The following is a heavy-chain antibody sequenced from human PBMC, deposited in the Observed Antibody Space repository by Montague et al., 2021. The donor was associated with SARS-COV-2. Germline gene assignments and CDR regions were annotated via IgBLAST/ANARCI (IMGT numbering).Heavy chain of an antibody. CDR2: IYASGGT. Sequence: SETLSLTCSVSGEPISGFFWNWIRQPAGKGLEWIGRIYASGGTDYNPSLESRVIISVDTSKNQFSLKLSSVTAADTAVYYCAGVYTVTYYFDYWGRGTLVTVSS. D-gene: IGHD4-17*01. CDR1: GEPISGFF. V-gene: IGHV4-4*07. J-gene: IGHJ4*02. CDR3: AGVYTVTYYFDY.